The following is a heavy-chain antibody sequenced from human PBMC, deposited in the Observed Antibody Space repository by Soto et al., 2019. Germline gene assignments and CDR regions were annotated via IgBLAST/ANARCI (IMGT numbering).Heavy chain of an antibody. CDR2: MNLNSGNT. V-gene: IGHV1-8*01. CDR1: GYTFTSYD. Sequence: ASVKVSCKASGYTFTSYDINWVRRATGQGLEWMGWMNLNSGNTGYAQKFQGRVTMTRNTSISTAYMELSSLRSEDTAVYYCARSSSGNYYYYYYYMDVWGKGTTVTVSS. CDR3: ARSSSGNYYYYYYYMDV. D-gene: IGHD6-19*01. J-gene: IGHJ6*03.